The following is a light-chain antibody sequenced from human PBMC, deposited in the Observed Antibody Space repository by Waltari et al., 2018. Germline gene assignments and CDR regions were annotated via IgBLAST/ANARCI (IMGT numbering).Light chain of an antibody. CDR3: QQRNKWPLT. CDR2: DVS. J-gene: IGKJ4*01. Sequence: DIVLTQSPATLSLSPGESATLSCRASQSVANFLAWYQQKPGQAPRLLLYDVSNRATDIPARFSGSGFATDFTLTISDVEPEDIAVYYCQQRNKWPLTFGGGTKVEIK. V-gene: IGKV3-11*01. CDR1: QSVANF.